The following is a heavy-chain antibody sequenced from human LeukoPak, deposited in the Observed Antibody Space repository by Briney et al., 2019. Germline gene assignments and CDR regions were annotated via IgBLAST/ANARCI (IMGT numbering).Heavy chain of an antibody. CDR1: GFTFSSYW. V-gene: IGHV3-7*01. D-gene: IGHD3-9*01. CDR2: IKQDGSEN. J-gene: IGHJ4*02. Sequence: GGSLRLSCAASGFTFSSYWMTWVRQAPGKGLEWVANIKQDGSENYYVDSVKGRFTVARDNAKNSLYLQMDSLRAEDTAVYYCARADNSYYDILSGYSQYYFDYWGQGTLVTVSS. CDR3: ARADNSYYDILSGYSQYYFDY.